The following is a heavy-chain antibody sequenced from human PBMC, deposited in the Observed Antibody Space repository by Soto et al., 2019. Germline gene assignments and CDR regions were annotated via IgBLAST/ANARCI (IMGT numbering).Heavy chain of an antibody. CDR3: ARVLYYGSGSYSPYGMDV. J-gene: IGHJ6*02. Sequence: QVQLVQSGAEVKKPGSSVKVSCKTSGVSFNNNGIGWVRQAPGHGLEWMGGVSPPFRTSNYARKFQGKISITAAASTGTVNMKLSSLPSEDTAQYYCARVLYYGSGSYSPYGMDVWGQGTTVTVSS. CDR1: GVSFNNNG. CDR2: VSPPFRTS. V-gene: IGHV1-69*01. D-gene: IGHD3-10*01.